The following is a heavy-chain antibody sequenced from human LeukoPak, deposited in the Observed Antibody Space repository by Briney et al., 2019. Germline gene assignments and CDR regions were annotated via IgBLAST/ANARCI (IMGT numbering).Heavy chain of an antibody. CDR3: ARDVHGDYGSGWFDP. D-gene: IGHD4-17*01. J-gene: IGHJ5*02. CDR1: GGTFNNSA. Sequence: SVKVSCKTSGGTFNNSAISWVRQAPGQGLEWLGGIMPLFGTAGYAQKFQGRVTITKDESTRTVYLELTSLTSDNTAVYYCARDVHGDYGSGWFDPWGQGTLVSVSS. V-gene: IGHV1-69*05. CDR2: IMPLFGTA.